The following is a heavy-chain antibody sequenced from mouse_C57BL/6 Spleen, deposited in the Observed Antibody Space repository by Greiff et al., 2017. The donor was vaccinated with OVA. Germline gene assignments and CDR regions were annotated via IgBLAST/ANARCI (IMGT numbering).Heavy chain of an antibody. V-gene: IGHV5-9-1*02. CDR1: GFTFSSYA. D-gene: IGHD1-1*01. CDR3: TRGGYGSSYAMDY. J-gene: IGHJ4*01. CDR2: ISSGGDYI. Sequence: VQLKESGEGLVKPGGSLKLSCAASGFTFSSYAMSWVRQTPEKRLEWVAYISSGGDYIYYADTVKGRFTISRDNARNTLYLQMSSLKSEDTAMYYCTRGGYGSSYAMDYWGQGTSVTVSS.